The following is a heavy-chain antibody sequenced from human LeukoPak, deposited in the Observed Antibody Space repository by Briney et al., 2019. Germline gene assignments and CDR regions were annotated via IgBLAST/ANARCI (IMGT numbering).Heavy chain of an antibody. D-gene: IGHD1-26*01. Sequence: SETLSLTCTVSGGPISDFYWSWIRQSPEKGLEWIGNIFYSGNTNYNPSLRSRVTISVDTSKKQFSLRLTSVAAADTAVYYCARLRSGSTPPPPYYYYGLDVWGQGTTVTVSS. CDR2: IFYSGNT. CDR1: GGPISDFY. J-gene: IGHJ6*02. V-gene: IGHV4-59*01. CDR3: ARLRSGSTPPPPYYYYGLDV.